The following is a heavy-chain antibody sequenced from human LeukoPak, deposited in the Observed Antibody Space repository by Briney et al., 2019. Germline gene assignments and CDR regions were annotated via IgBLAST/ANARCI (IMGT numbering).Heavy chain of an antibody. V-gene: IGHV3-23*01. D-gene: IGHD3-3*01. Sequence: PGGSLRLSCAVSGFTFSSYAMRWVRQAPGKGLEWVSAISGSGGSTYYADSVKGRFTISRDDSKNTLYLQMNSLRAEDTAVYYCAKDTHYDFWSGYPDYWGQGTLVTVSS. CDR2: ISGSGGST. CDR1: GFTFSSYA. J-gene: IGHJ4*02. CDR3: AKDTHYDFWSGYPDY.